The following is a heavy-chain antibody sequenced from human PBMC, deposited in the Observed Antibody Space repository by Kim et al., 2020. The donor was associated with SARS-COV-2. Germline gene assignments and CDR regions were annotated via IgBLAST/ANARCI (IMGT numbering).Heavy chain of an antibody. D-gene: IGHD1-26*01. Sequence: GGSLRLSCAASGFTFSSYAMHWVRQAPGKGLEWVAVISYDGSNKYYADSVKGRFTISRDNSKNTLYLQMNSPRAEDTAVYYCARDLSGSYSYFDYWGQGTLVTVSS. CDR2: ISYDGSNK. CDR3: ARDLSGSYSYFDY. V-gene: IGHV3-30*04. J-gene: IGHJ4*02. CDR1: GFTFSSYA.